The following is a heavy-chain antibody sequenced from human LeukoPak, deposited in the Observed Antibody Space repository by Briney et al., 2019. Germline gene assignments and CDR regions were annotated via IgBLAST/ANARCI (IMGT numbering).Heavy chain of an antibody. CDR2: INHSGST. CDR1: GGSFSGYY. Sequence: SETLSLTCAVYGGSFSGYYWSWIRQPPGKGLEWIGEINHSGSTNYNPSLKSRVTISVDTSKNQFSLKLSSVTAADTAVYYCARRGGSSSSGGFDYWGQGTLVTVSS. J-gene: IGHJ4*02. V-gene: IGHV4-34*01. CDR3: ARRGGSSSSGGFDY. D-gene: IGHD6-6*01.